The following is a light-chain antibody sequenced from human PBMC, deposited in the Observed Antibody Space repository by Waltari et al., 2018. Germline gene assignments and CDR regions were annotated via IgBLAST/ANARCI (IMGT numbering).Light chain of an antibody. CDR3: SSYAGSNNLV. CDR2: EVS. V-gene: IGLV2-8*01. J-gene: IGLJ2*01. CDR1: SSDVGAYDH. Sequence: QSALTQPPSASGSPGQSVTIPCTGTSSDVGAYDHVSWYQHPPGKAPKLLISEVSKRPSGVPDRFSGSRSGNTASLTVSGLQAEDEADYYCSSYAGSNNLVFGGGTKLTVL.